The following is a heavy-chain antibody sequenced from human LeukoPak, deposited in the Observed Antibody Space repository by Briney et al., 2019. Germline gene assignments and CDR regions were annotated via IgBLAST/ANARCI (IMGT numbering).Heavy chain of an antibody. D-gene: IGHD3/OR15-3a*01. J-gene: IGHJ4*02. CDR3: ASAPERGGLAPTFDF. Sequence: ASVKVSCKASDNPFKKFDVAWVRQAPGQGLEWMGWISGYSGDTKHAQKFQGRVTMTTDTSTNTAYLELRSLRSDDTAVYYCASAPERGGLAPTFDFWGQGTVVSVSS. CDR2: ISGYSGDT. CDR1: DNPFKKFD. V-gene: IGHV1-18*01.